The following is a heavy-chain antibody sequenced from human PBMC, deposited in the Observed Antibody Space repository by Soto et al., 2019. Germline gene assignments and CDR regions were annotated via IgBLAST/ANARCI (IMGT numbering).Heavy chain of an antibody. Sequence: GGSLRLSCEASGFTFSTYWMSWVRQAPGKGLEWVANIRQDGSQKYLVDSVKGRFTISRDNAKNSLHLQMNSLRAEDSAVYYCARGAVMPDSWGQGTLVTVSS. CDR1: GFTFSTYW. CDR3: ARGAVMPDS. D-gene: IGHD3-16*01. V-gene: IGHV3-7*01. CDR2: IRQDGSQK. J-gene: IGHJ4*02.